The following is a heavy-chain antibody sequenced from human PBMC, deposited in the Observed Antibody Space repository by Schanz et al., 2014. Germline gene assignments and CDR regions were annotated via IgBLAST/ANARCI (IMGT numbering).Heavy chain of an antibody. D-gene: IGHD6-13*01. V-gene: IGHV1-46*03. Sequence: QVQLVQSGAEVKKPGASVKVSCKASGYTFTSYYMHWVRQAPGQGLEWMGIINPSGGSTSYARKCQGRVTMTRDTCTSTVYMELSSRRSEDAAVYYCARDGEAAAGCDYWGQGTLVTVSS. CDR3: ARDGEAAAGCDY. CDR2: INPSGGST. J-gene: IGHJ4*02. CDR1: GYTFTSYY.